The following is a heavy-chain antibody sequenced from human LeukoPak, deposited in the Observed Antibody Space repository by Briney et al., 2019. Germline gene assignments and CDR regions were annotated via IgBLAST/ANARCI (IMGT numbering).Heavy chain of an antibody. J-gene: IGHJ4*02. V-gene: IGHV3-7*05. D-gene: IGHD1-20*01. Sequence: GGSLSLSCAASGFTLCTYWMSCVRQAPGRGLEWVANINQDGSEKYYVVSVKGRLTISRDNAKNSLYLQMDSLRAEDTAIYYCARGSNWSFDYWGQGTLVTVSS. CDR2: INQDGSEK. CDR3: ARGSNWSFDY. CDR1: GFTLCTYW.